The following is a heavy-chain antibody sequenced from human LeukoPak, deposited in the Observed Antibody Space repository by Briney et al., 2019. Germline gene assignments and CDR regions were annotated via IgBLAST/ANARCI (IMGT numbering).Heavy chain of an antibody. Sequence: PSETLYLTCTVSGYSISSGYYWGWIRQPPGEGLEWIGYIYHSGSTYYNPSLKSRVTISVDRSKNQFPLKLSSVTAADTAVYYCARERDLPAADAFDIWGQGTMVTVSS. CDR1: GYSISSGYY. V-gene: IGHV4-38-2*02. CDR2: IYHSGST. J-gene: IGHJ3*02. CDR3: ARERDLPAADAFDI. D-gene: IGHD2-2*01.